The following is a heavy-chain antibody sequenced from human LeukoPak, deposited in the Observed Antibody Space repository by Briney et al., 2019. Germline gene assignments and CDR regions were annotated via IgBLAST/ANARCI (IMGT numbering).Heavy chain of an antibody. CDR1: GYTFTGYY. CDR2: INPNSGGT. D-gene: IGHD5-24*01. Sequence: ASVKVSCKASGYTFTGYYMHWVRQAPGQGLEWMGWINPNSGGTNYAQKFQGRVTMTRDTSISTAYMELSRLRSDDTAVYYCARVRRIRLEMAPIDYWGQGTLVTVSS. V-gene: IGHV1-2*02. J-gene: IGHJ4*02. CDR3: ARVRRIRLEMAPIDY.